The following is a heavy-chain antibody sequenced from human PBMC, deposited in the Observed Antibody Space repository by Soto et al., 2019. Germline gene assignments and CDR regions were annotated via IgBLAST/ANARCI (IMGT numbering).Heavy chain of an antibody. CDR1: VFTFSIYG. CDR2: ISYDGSNK. Sequence: GGALQVSCVACVFTFSIYGMDWVGQAPGKGLEWVAVISYDGSNKYYADSVKGRFTISRDNSKNTLYLQMNSLRAEDTAVYYCAKDYAQFRDRGYGMDVWGQGTTVTVSS. D-gene: IGHD2-21*02. CDR3: AKDYAQFRDRGYGMDV. J-gene: IGHJ6*02. V-gene: IGHV3-30*18.